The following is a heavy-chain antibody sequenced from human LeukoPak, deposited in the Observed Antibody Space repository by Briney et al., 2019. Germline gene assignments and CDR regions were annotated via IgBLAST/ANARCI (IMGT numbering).Heavy chain of an antibody. CDR2: IYYSGST. Sequence: SETLSLTCTVSGGSISSYYWSWIRQPPGKGLEWIGSIYYSGSTYYNPSLKSRVTISVDTSKNQFSLKLSSVTAADTAVYYCARDQAIETATDYWGQGTLVTVSS. CDR3: ARDQAIETATDY. J-gene: IGHJ4*02. D-gene: IGHD5-18*01. CDR1: GGSISSYY. V-gene: IGHV4-59*12.